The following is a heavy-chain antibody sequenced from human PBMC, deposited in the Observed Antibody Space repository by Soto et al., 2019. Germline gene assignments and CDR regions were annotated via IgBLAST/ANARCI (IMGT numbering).Heavy chain of an antibody. CDR1: GFSLRTYG. CDR3: ARDVGTAVAGSVNWFDP. Sequence: QVQLVESGGGVVQSGRSLTLSCAASGFSLRTYGMQWLRRAPGKGLEWVAFIWYDGTKKFYANSVKGRSTISKDNSNNILYLQMSGLRAEDTAVYYCARDVGTAVAGSVNWFDPWGQGTLVTVSS. CDR2: IWYDGTKK. D-gene: IGHD6-19*01. V-gene: IGHV3-33*01. J-gene: IGHJ5*02.